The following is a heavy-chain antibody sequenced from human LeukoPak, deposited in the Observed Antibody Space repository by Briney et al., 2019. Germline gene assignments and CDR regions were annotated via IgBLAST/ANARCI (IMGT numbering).Heavy chain of an antibody. D-gene: IGHD4-23*01. Sequence: GESLKISCKGSGYSFTSYWIGWVRQMPGKGLEWMGIIYPGDSDTRYSPSFQGQVTISADKSISTAYLQWSSLKASDTAMYYCAITGDYGGNSETYYYGMDVWGQGTTVTVSS. V-gene: IGHV5-51*01. CDR2: IYPGDSDT. CDR1: GYSFTSYW. CDR3: AITGDYGGNSETYYYGMDV. J-gene: IGHJ6*02.